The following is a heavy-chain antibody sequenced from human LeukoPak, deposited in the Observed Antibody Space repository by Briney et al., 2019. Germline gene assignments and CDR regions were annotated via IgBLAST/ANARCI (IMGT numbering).Heavy chain of an antibody. Sequence: GASVKVSCKASGYTFTSYYMHWVRQAPGQGLEWMAIINPSGGSTSNAQKFQGRVTITRDTSTSTVYMKLSSLRSEDTAVYYCARVPEYCSSTSCPDYWGQGTLVTVSS. D-gene: IGHD2-2*01. CDR1: GYTFTSYY. J-gene: IGHJ4*02. CDR2: INPSGGST. CDR3: ARVPEYCSSTSCPDY. V-gene: IGHV1-46*01.